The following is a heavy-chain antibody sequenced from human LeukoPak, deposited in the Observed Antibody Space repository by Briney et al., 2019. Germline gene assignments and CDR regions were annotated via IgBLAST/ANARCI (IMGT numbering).Heavy chain of an antibody. CDR1: GFTFRSFA. CDR2: LSSSGVRT. J-gene: IGHJ4*02. D-gene: IGHD3-22*01. Sequence: GGSLRLSCVASGFTFRSFAMSWVRQAPGKGLEWVSGLSSSGVRTFSADSVRGRFTTSRDNSKNRLYLQINSLRAEDTAVYYCAKHRDSGGYEEFDYWGQGTLVTVSS. V-gene: IGHV3-23*01. CDR3: AKHRDSGGYEEFDY.